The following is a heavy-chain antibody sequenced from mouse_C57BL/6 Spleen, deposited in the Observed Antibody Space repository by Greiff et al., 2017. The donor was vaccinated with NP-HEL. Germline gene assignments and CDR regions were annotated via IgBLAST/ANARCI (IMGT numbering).Heavy chain of an antibody. CDR1: GYTFTSYW. CDR3: ARPPYYGNPYYFDY. D-gene: IGHD2-10*01. J-gene: IGHJ2*01. CDR2: IDPSDSYT. V-gene: IGHV1-50*01. Sequence: QVQLQQSGAELVKPGASVKLSCKASGYTFTSYWMQWVKQRPGQGLEWIGEIDPSDSYTNYNQKFKGKATLTVDTSSRTAYMQLSSLTSEDSAVYYCARPPYYGNPYYFDYWGQGTTLTVSS.